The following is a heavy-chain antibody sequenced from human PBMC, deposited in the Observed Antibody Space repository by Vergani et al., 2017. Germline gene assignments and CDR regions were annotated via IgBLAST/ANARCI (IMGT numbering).Heavy chain of an antibody. J-gene: IGHJ4*02. CDR3: ASEGDDSSGYNRDY. V-gene: IGHV1-69*02. CDR2: IIPILGIA. Sequence: VQLVQSGAEVKKPGSSVKVSCKASGGTFISYTISWVRQSPGQGLERMGRIIPILGIANYAQKFQGRVTITADKSTGTAYMELSSLRSEETAVYYCASEGDDSSGYNRDYWGQGTLVTVSS. CDR1: GGTFISYT. D-gene: IGHD3-22*01.